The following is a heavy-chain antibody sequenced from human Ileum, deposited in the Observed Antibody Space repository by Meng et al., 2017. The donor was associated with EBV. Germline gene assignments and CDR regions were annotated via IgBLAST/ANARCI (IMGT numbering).Heavy chain of an antibody. J-gene: IGHJ4*02. D-gene: IGHD1-26*01. CDR1: GFTFNSYG. CDR3: AKEEMRVGATRAFDY. V-gene: IGHV3-23*04. Sequence: EVQVVESXXGLVQPGGSLRLSCAASGFTFNSYGMAWVRQAPGKGLEWVSVISDNGVRTAYADSVKGRFTISRDNSKNTLYLQMNSLRAGDTAVYYCAKEEMRVGATRAFDYWGQGALVNVSS. CDR2: ISDNGVRT.